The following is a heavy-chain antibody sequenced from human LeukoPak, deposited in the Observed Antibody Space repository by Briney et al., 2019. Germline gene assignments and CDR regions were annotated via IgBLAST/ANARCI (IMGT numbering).Heavy chain of an antibody. Sequence: SQTLSLTCAVSGGSISSGGYSWSWIRQPPGKGLEWMGYIYHSGSTYYNPSLKSRVTISVDRSKNQFSLKLSSVTAADTAVYYCARRSYDSSGYYALDYWGQGTLVTVSS. D-gene: IGHD3-22*01. CDR3: ARRSYDSSGYYALDY. CDR2: IYHSGST. V-gene: IGHV4-30-2*01. CDR1: GGSISSGGYS. J-gene: IGHJ4*01.